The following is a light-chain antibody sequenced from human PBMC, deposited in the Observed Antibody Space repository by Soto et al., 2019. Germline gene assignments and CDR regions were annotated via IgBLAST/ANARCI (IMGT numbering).Light chain of an antibody. CDR2: NDD. CDR3: AAWDDSLTGRV. Sequence: QSVLTQSPSASGTPGQRITISCSGSGSNIGPNYVYWFQQFPGTAPKLLIYNDDQRPSGVPDRFSGSKSGISASLGISGLRSEDEADYYCAAWDDSLTGRVFGGGTKLTVL. J-gene: IGLJ3*02. CDR1: GSNIGPNY. V-gene: IGLV1-47*02.